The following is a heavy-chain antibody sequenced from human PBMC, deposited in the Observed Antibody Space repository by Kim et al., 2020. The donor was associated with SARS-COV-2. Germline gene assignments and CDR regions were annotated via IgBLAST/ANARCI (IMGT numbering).Heavy chain of an antibody. J-gene: IGHJ4*02. CDR1: GGSFSGYY. D-gene: IGHD6-13*01. CDR2: INHSGST. V-gene: IGHV4-34*01. Sequence: SETLSLTCAVYGGSFSGYYWSWIRQPPGKGLEWIGEINHSGSTNYNPSLKSRVTISVDTSKNQFSLKLSSVTAADTAVYYCARGEQQLVPDYWGQGTLVTVSS. CDR3: ARGEQQLVPDY.